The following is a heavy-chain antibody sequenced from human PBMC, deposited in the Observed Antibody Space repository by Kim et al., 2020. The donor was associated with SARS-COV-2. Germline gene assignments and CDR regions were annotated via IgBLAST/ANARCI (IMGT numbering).Heavy chain of an antibody. CDR2: ISANGART. Sequence: GGSLRLSCAASGFAFSSYAMSWVRQAPGKGLEWVSAISANGARTYYADSVKGRFTISRDNSKNTLYLQMDSLRAADTAVYYCAKPSSGYSYDAFDIWGQGTLVTVSS. CDR3: AKPSSGYSYDAFDI. D-gene: IGHD3-3*01. J-gene: IGHJ3*02. V-gene: IGHV3-23*01. CDR1: GFAFSSYA.